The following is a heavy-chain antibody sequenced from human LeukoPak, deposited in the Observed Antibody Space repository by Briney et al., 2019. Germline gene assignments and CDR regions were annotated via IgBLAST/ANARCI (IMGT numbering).Heavy chain of an antibody. V-gene: IGHV4-34*01. J-gene: IGHJ4*02. Sequence: SETLSLTCAVYGGSFTGYYWSWIRQAPGKGLEWIGEINYSGSTNHNPALESRVTISVDTSKNQFSLKLGSVTAADTGVYYCAREACSGGDCTNFDHWGRGTLVTVSS. CDR3: AREACSGGDCTNFDH. D-gene: IGHD2-21*02. CDR1: GGSFTGYY. CDR2: INYSGST.